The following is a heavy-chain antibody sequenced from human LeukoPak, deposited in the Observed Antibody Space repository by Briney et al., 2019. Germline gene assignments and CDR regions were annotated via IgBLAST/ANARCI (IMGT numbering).Heavy chain of an antibody. CDR3: AKGGGYSNGGDY. D-gene: IGHD5-18*01. CDR1: GFTFSSYG. Sequence: GRSLRLSCAASGFTFSSYGMHWVRQAPGKGLEWVAVISYDGSNKYYADSVKGRFTISRDNSKNTLYLQMNSLRAGDTAVYYCAKGGGYSNGGDYWGQGTLVTVSS. CDR2: ISYDGSNK. V-gene: IGHV3-30*18. J-gene: IGHJ4*02.